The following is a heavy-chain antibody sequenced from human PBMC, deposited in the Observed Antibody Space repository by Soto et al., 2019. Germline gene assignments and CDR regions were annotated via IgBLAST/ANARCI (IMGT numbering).Heavy chain of an antibody. J-gene: IGHJ6*02. D-gene: IGHD2-15*01. CDR2: IIPIFGTA. CDR3: ARDREEWDYCSGGSCQTYYYYGMDV. Sequence: QVQLVQSGAEVKKPGSSVKVSCKASGGTFSSYAISWVRQAPGQGLEWMGGIIPIFGTANYAQKFQGRVTIPADESTSTAYMELSSLRSEDTAVYYCARDREEWDYCSGGSCQTYYYYGMDVWGQGTTVTVSS. V-gene: IGHV1-69*01. CDR1: GGTFSSYA.